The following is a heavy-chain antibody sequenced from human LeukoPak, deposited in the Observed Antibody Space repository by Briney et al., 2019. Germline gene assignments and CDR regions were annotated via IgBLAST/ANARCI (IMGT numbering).Heavy chain of an antibody. J-gene: IGHJ4*02. D-gene: IGHD6-19*01. Sequence: GGSLRLSCAASGFTFSSYSMNWVRQAPGKGLEWVSSISSSSSYIYYADSVKGRFTISRDNAKTSLYLQMNSLRAEDTAVYYCARAGGSSGWYFDYWGQGTLVTVSS. V-gene: IGHV3-21*01. CDR1: GFTFSSYS. CDR2: ISSSSSYI. CDR3: ARAGGSSGWYFDY.